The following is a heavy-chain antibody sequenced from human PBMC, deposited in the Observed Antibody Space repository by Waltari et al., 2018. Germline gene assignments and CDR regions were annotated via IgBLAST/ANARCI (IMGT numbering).Heavy chain of an antibody. J-gene: IGHJ3*02. CDR2: LNDDGTST. CDR1: GFTFSTSW. V-gene: IGHV3-74*01. CDR3: ARAGYLGAFDI. Sequence: EVQLVESGGGLVQPGGSLRLSCTGSGFTFSTSWIHWVCQAPGKGLVWVSRLNDDGTSTIYADSVKGRFTISKDNARNTVYLQMNGLGAEDTALYYCARAGYLGAFDIWGQGTMVIVSS. D-gene: IGHD3-10*01.